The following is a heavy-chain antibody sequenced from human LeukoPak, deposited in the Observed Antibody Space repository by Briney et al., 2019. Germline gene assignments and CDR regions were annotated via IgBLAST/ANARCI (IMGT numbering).Heavy chain of an antibody. CDR2: INHSGST. CDR1: GGSFSGYY. D-gene: IGHD3-3*01. Sequence: SETLSLTCAAYGGSFSGYYWSWIRQPPGKGLEWIGEINHSGSTNYNPSLKSRVTISVDTSKNQFSLKLSSVTAADTAVYYCARGRYYDFWSGYYSGYYFDYWGQGTLVTVSS. V-gene: IGHV4-34*01. CDR3: ARGRYYDFWSGYYSGYYFDY. J-gene: IGHJ4*02.